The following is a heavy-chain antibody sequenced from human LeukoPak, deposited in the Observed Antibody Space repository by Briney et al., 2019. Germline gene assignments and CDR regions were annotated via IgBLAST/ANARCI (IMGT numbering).Heavy chain of an antibody. CDR3: ARVGYYDYVWGSYRPPYFDY. J-gene: IGHJ4*02. V-gene: IGHV1-18*01. CDR2: ISAYNGNT. CDR1: GYTFTSYG. D-gene: IGHD3-16*02. Sequence: ASVKVSCKASGYTFTSYGISWVRQAPGQGLEWMGWISAYNGNTNYAQKLQGRVTMTTDTSTSTAYMELRSLRSDDTAVYYCARVGYYDYVWGSYRPPYFDYWGQGTLVTVSS.